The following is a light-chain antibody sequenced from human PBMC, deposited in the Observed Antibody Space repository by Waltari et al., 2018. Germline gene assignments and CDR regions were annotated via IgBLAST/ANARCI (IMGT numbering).Light chain of an antibody. J-gene: IGKJ5*01. CDR2: WAS. CDR3: QQYYSSPPT. V-gene: IGKV4-1*01. CDR1: PSISDSFNHRNY. Sequence: DIVMTQSPDSLSVSPGERATINCQSGPSISDSFNHRNYLAWYQQKPGQPPKLLISWASTRESGVPARISGIGSGTDFSLTISSLQADDVAVYYCQQYYSSPPTFGQGTRLEMK.